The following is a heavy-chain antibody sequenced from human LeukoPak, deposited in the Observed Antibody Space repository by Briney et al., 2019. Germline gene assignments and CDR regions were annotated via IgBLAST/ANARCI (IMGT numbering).Heavy chain of an antibody. Sequence: GGSLRLSCAASGFAFSSYSMNWVRQAPGKGLEWVSYISSSSSTIYYADPVKGRFTISRDNAKNSLYLQMNSLRAEDTAVYYCARDRVAAAAGTGDYWGQGTLVTVSS. CDR1: GFAFSSYS. CDR2: ISSSSSTI. J-gene: IGHJ4*02. V-gene: IGHV3-48*01. CDR3: ARDRVAAAAGTGDY. D-gene: IGHD6-13*01.